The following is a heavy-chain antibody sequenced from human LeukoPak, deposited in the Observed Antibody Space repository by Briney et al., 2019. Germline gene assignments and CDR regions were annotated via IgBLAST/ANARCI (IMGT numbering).Heavy chain of an antibody. D-gene: IGHD2-2*01. Sequence: ASVKVSCKASGYTFTSYDINWVRQATGQGLEWMGWMNPNSGNTGYAQKFQGRVTMTRNTSISTAYMELSSLRSEDTAVYYCARGRCSSTSCYLVLTFYYYYGMDVWGQGTTVTVSS. CDR1: GYTFTSYD. CDR2: MNPNSGNT. CDR3: ARGRCSSTSCYLVLTFYYYYGMDV. J-gene: IGHJ6*02. V-gene: IGHV1-8*01.